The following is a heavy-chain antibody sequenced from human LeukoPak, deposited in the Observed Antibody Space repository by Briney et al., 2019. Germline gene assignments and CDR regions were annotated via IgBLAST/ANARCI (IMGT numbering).Heavy chain of an antibody. Sequence: PGGSLRLSCAASGFTFSSYSMNWVRQAPGKGLEWVSYISSSSSTIYYADSVKGRFTISRDNAKNSLYLQMNSLRAEDMALYYCAKDQGDTPTAPMWFDPWGQGTLVTVSS. CDR3: AKDQGDTPTAPMWFDP. CDR1: GFTFSSYS. D-gene: IGHD2-21*01. V-gene: IGHV3-48*04. CDR2: ISSSSSTI. J-gene: IGHJ5*02.